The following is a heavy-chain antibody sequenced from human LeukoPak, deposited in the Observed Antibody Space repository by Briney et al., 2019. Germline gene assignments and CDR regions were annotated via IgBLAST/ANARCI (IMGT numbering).Heavy chain of an antibody. V-gene: IGHV1-2*02. J-gene: IGHJ4*02. D-gene: IGHD5-24*01. CDR2: INPNSGGT. Sequence: ASAKVSCKASGYTFTGYYMHWVRQAPGQGLEWMGWINPNSGGTNYAQKFQGRVTMSRDTSISTAYMELSRLRSDDTAVYYCARVDGYNYYFDYWGQGTLVTVSS. CDR1: GYTFTGYY. CDR3: ARVDGYNYYFDY.